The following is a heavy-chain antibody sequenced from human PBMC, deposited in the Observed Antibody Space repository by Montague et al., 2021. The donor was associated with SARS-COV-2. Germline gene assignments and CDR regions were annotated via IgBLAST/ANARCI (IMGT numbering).Heavy chain of an antibody. J-gene: IGHJ6*02. D-gene: IGHD3-10*01. CDR2: IYPSGST. V-gene: IGHV4-61*02. CDR3: ASHTPRITMAREGLDV. Sequence: TLSLTCTVSGGSITSGSYYWSWIRQPAGKGLEWIGRIYPSGSTHYSPSLKSRLTISLDTSKNQFSLKLSCVTAADTDVYYCASHTPRITMAREGLDVWGQGTTVSVSS. CDR1: GGSITSGSYY.